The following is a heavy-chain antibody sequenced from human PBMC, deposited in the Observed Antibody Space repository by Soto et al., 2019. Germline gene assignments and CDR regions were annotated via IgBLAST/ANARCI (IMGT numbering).Heavy chain of an antibody. Sequence: PGGSLRLSCAASGFTFSRYPMTWVRQGPGKGLEWVSAITGSGGSAFYVDSVKGRFTISRDNSKNTLYLQMNSLRAEDTALYYCASPATGYYNDAFDIWGQGTLVTV. D-gene: IGHD3-9*01. CDR2: ITGSGGSA. V-gene: IGHV3-23*01. J-gene: IGHJ3*02. CDR1: GFTFSRYP. CDR3: ASPATGYYNDAFDI.